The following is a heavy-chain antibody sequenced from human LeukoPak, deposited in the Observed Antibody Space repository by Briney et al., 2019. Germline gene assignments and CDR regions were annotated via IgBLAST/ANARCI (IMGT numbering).Heavy chain of an antibody. V-gene: IGHV3-30-3*01. Sequence: GGSLRLSCAASGFTFSSYAMHWVRQAPGKGLEWVAVISYDGSNKYYADSVKGRFTISRDNSKNTLYLQMNSLRAEDTAVYYCAKDRGSGYGPFDYWGQGTLVTVSS. D-gene: IGHD5-12*01. CDR3: AKDRGSGYGPFDY. CDR2: ISYDGSNK. CDR1: GFTFSSYA. J-gene: IGHJ4*02.